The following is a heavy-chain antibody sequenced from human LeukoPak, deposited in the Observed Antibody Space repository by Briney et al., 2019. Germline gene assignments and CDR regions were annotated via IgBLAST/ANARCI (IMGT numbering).Heavy chain of an antibody. CDR2: IYYSGST. CDR1: GGSISSYY. D-gene: IGHD3-16*01. CDR3: ARGIYYAWFDP. Sequence: SETLSLTCTVSGGSISSYYWSWIRQPPGKGLEWIGYIYYSGSTNYNPSLKSRVTISVDTSKNQFSLKLSSVTAADTAVYYCARGIYYAWFDPWGQGTLVTVSS. J-gene: IGHJ5*02. V-gene: IGHV4-59*12.